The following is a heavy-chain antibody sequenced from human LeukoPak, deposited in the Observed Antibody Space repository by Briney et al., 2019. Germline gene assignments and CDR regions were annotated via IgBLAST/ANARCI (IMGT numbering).Heavy chain of an antibody. D-gene: IGHD1-26*01. CDR3: ARDKAVGPTLLDY. V-gene: IGHV3-7*01. CDR1: GFSFSSYS. J-gene: IGHJ4*02. CDR2: IKQDGSEI. Sequence: GGSLRLSCAASGFSFSSYSMNWVRQAPGKGPEWVANIKQDGSEIYYVDSVKGRFTTSRDNAKNSLYLQMNSLRAEDTAVYYCARDKAVGPTLLDYWGQGTLVTVSS.